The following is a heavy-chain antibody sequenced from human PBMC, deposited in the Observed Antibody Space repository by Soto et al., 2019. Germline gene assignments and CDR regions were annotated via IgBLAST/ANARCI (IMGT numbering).Heavy chain of an antibody. Sequence: GGSLRLSCAASGFTFSSYGMHWVRQAPGKGLEGVAVIWYDGSNKYYADSVKGRFTISRDNSKNTLYLQMNSLRAEDTAVYYCARVPVAGTNYWGQGTLVTVSS. D-gene: IGHD6-19*01. V-gene: IGHV3-33*01. CDR1: GFTFSSYG. CDR3: ARVPVAGTNY. CDR2: IWYDGSNK. J-gene: IGHJ4*02.